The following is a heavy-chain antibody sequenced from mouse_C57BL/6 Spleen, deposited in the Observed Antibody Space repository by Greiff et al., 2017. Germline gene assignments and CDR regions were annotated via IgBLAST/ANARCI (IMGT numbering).Heavy chain of an antibody. CDR2: ISSGGSYT. V-gene: IGHV5-6*01. Sequence: EVMLVESGGDLVKPGGSLKLSCAASGFTFSSYGMSWVRQTPDKRLEWVATISSGGSYTYYPDSVKGRFTISRDNAKNTLYLQMSSLKSEDTAMYYCARHRDYGYFDVWGTGTTVTVSS. CDR3: ARHRDYGYFDV. CDR1: GFTFSSYG. J-gene: IGHJ1*03.